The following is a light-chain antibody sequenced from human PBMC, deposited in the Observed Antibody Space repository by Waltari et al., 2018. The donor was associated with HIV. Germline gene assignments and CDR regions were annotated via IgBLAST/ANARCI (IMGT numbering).Light chain of an antibody. J-gene: IGKJ2*03. CDR2: RAS. V-gene: IGKV1-5*03. CDR1: QSISSW. CDR3: QQYNSYSS. Sequence: DIQMTQSPSTLSASVGDRVTITCRASQSISSWLAWYQQRPGNAPKLLVYRASILESGVPSRFSGSGSGTEFALTISSLQPDDSATYYCQQYNSYSSFGQGTKLEI.